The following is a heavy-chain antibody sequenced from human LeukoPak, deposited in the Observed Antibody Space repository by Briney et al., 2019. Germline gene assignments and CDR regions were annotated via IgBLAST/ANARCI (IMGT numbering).Heavy chain of an antibody. D-gene: IGHD2-2*01. CDR3: AAEDYCSSTSCGSDY. CDR1: GGTFSSYA. V-gene: IGHV1-69*13. Sequence: ASVKVSCKASGGTFSSYAISWVRQAPGQGLEWMGGIIPIFGTANYAQKFQGRVTITADESTSTAYMELGSLRSEDTAVYYCAAEDYCSSTSCGSDYWGQGTLVTVSS. J-gene: IGHJ4*02. CDR2: IIPIFGTA.